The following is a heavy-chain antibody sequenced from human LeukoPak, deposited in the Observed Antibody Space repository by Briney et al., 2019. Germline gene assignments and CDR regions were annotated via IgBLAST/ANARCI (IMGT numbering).Heavy chain of an antibody. CDR2: IYYSGST. V-gene: IGHV4-31*03. J-gene: IGHJ4*02. D-gene: IGHD7-27*01. CDR1: GGSISSGGYY. CDR3: ARGSKLTGDPNFDY. Sequence: SETLSLTCTVSGGSISSGGYYWSWIRQHPGKGLEWIGYIYYSGSTYYNPSLKSRVTISVDTSKNQFSLKLSSVTAADTAVYYCARGSKLTGDPNFDYWGQGTLVTVSS.